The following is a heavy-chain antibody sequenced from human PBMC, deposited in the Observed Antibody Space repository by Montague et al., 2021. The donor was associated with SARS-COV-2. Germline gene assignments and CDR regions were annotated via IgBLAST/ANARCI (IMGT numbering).Heavy chain of an antibody. CDR1: GFSLSTSGMC. CDR2: SDWDDDK. V-gene: IGHV2-70*11. D-gene: IGHD3-9*01. J-gene: IGHJ6*02. CDR3: ARTHYDILPGYCCAMDV. Sequence: PALVKPTQTLTLTCTFSGFSLSTSGMCVSWIRQPPGKAREWLARSDWDDDKYYSTSLKTRLTISKDTSKNQVVLTMTNMDPVDTATYYCARTHYDILPGYCCAMDVWGQGTTVTVSS.